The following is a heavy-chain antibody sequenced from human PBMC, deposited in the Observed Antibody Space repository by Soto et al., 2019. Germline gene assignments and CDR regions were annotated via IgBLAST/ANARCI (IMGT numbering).Heavy chain of an antibody. Sequence: QVQLQQWGAGLLKPSETLSLTCAVYGGSFSGYYWSWIRQPPGKGLEWIGEINHSGSTNYNPSLKSRVTISVDTSKNQFSLKLSSVTAADTAVYYCARCHTNWNPLGWFDPWGQGTLVTVSS. D-gene: IGHD1-20*01. CDR1: GGSFSGYY. J-gene: IGHJ5*02. CDR2: INHSGST. CDR3: ARCHTNWNPLGWFDP. V-gene: IGHV4-34*01.